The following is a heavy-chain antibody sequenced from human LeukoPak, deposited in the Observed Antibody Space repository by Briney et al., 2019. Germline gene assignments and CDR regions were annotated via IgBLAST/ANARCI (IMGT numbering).Heavy chain of an antibody. CDR2: INKDGSEI. CDR1: GFTFSNYW. CDR3: ARDKVTY. V-gene: IGHV3-7*01. Sequence: PGGSLRLSSAASGFTFSNYWMSWVRQVSGKGLEWVAHINKDGSEIYYVDSVKGRFTISRDNAKNSLSLQMNSLRVEDTAVYYCARDKVTYWGQGTLVTVSS. J-gene: IGHJ4*02.